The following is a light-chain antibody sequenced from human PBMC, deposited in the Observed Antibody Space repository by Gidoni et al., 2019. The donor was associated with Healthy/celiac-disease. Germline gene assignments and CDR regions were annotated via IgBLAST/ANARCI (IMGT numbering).Light chain of an antibody. CDR1: QSISTW. CDR2: KAS. J-gene: IGKJ1*01. Sequence: DIQMTQSPSTLSASVGDRVTITCRASQSISTWFAWYQQKPGKAPKLLIYKASSLESGVPSRFSSSGSGTEFTLTISSLQPDDVATYYYQQYNSYSRTFGQGTKVEIK. V-gene: IGKV1-5*03. CDR3: QQYNSYSRT.